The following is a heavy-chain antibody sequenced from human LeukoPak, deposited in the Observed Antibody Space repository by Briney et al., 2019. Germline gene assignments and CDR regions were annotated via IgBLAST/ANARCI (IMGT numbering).Heavy chain of an antibody. V-gene: IGHV3-48*01. Sequence: QTGGPLRLSCAASGFTFSNYGMNWVRQAPGKGLEWVSYISSSSSTIYYADSVKGRFTISRDNAKNSLCLQMNSLRAEDTAVYYCAREEGPDDYWGQGTLVTVSS. J-gene: IGHJ4*02. CDR3: AREEGPDDY. CDR1: GFTFSNYG. CDR2: ISSSSSTI.